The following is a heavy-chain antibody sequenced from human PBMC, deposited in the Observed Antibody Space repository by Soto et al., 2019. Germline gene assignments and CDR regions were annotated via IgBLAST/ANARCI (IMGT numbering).Heavy chain of an antibody. CDR2: TIPILAMS. CDR1: GDTFNSYT. Sequence: HVQLVQSGPEVKMPGSSVKVSCKASGDTFNSYTINWVRQAPGQGLQWMGRTIPILAMSNYALKFQGRVTITADKSTTTAYMELSRLRSDDTAVYYCAASYGSGSRAFDYWGQGTLVTVSS. V-gene: IGHV1-69*02. CDR3: AASYGSGSRAFDY. J-gene: IGHJ4*02. D-gene: IGHD3-10*01.